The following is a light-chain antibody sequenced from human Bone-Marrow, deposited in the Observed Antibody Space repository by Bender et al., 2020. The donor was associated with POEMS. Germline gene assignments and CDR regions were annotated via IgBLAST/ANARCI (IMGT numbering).Light chain of an antibody. CDR3: SSYTGSSTQV. CDR1: GSDVGGYDY. V-gene: IGLV2-8*01. Sequence: QSVLTQPPSASGSPGQSVTISCTGTGSDVGGYDYVSWYQQHPGKAPKLLICEVTKRPSGVPARFSGSKSGNTASLTVSGLQAEDEADYYCSSYTGSSTQVFGGGTKVTVL. CDR2: EVT. J-gene: IGLJ3*02.